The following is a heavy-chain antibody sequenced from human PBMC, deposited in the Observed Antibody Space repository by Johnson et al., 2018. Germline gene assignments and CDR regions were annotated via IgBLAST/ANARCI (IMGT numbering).Heavy chain of an antibody. CDR1: GFTFNKAW. Sequence: EVQLVESGGGLVEPGGSLRLSCAASGFTFNKAWMSWVRQAPGKGLEWVGRIRSKTDGGTSHYAAPLKGRFTISRDVSKNMVYLQVNSLKTEDTAVYFFVKEGYNYFDNSGYSPDAVDIWGQGTMRTVS. CDR2: IRSKTDGGTS. V-gene: IGHV3-15*01. J-gene: IGHJ3*02. CDR3: VKEGYNYFDNSGYSPDAVDI. D-gene: IGHD3-22*01.